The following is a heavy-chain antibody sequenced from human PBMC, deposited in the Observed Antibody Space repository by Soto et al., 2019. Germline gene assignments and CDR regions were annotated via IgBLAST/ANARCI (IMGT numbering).Heavy chain of an antibody. CDR2: ISSSSSYI. J-gene: IGHJ4*02. Sequence: EVQLVESGGGLVKPGGSLRLSCAASGFTFSSYSMNWVRQAPGKGLECVSSISSSSSYIYYADSVKGRFTISRDNAKNSLYRQMNSLRAEDTAVYYCASDQPGYSYGYGLGYWGQGTLVTVSS. D-gene: IGHD5-18*01. V-gene: IGHV3-21*01. CDR1: GFTFSSYS. CDR3: ASDQPGYSYGYGLGY.